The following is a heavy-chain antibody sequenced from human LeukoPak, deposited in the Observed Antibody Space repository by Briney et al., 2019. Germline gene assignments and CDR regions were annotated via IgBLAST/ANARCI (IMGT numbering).Heavy chain of an antibody. CDR3: AKGGYNYDSSRHFEY. D-gene: IGHD3-22*01. CDR1: GFTFSRFA. CDR2: ISGSGGAT. J-gene: IGHJ4*02. V-gene: IGHV3-23*01. Sequence: PGGSLRLSCAASGFTFSRFAMLRVRQAPGKGLEWVSAISGSGGATYHADADSVKGRFTISRDNSKNALYLEINNLRAEDTAVYDCAKGGYNYDSSRHFEYWGQGTLVTDSS.